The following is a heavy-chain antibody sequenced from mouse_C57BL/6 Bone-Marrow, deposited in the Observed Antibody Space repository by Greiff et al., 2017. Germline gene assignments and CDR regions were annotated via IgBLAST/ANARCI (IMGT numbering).Heavy chain of an antibody. J-gene: IGHJ2*01. CDR3: AREGIYSDY. CDR2: IDPSDSYT. V-gene: IGHV1-69*01. Sequence: VQLQQPGAELVMPGASVKLSCKASGYTFTSYWMHWVKQRPGQGLEWIGEIDPSDSYTNYNQQFKGKSTLTVDKSSSTAYMQLSSLTSEDSAVYYCAREGIYSDYWGQGTTLTVSS. CDR1: GYTFTSYW.